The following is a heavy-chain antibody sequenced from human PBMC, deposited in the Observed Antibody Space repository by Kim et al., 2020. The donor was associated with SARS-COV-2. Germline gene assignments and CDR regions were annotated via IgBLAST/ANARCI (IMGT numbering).Heavy chain of an antibody. V-gene: IGHV1-24*01. CDR3: ATGPIRRTNWFDP. J-gene: IGHJ5*02. Sequence: ASVKVSCKVSGYTLTELSMHWVRQAPGKGLEWMGGFDPEDGETIYAQKFQGRVTMTEDTSTDTAYMELSGLRSEDTAVYYCATGPIRRTNWFDPWGQGTLVTVSS. CDR2: FDPEDGET. CDR1: GYTLTELS.